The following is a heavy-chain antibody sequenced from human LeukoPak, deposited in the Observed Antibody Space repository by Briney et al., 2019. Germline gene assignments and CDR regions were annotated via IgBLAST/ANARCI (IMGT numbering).Heavy chain of an antibody. Sequence: GGSLRLSCAASGFTFSDYDMSWIRQAPGKGLEWVSHISTINRSGTTIYYADSVKGRFTISRDNAKNSLYLEMNSLRAEDTAVYYCARVGFYYYDSSGYYDFNWFDPWGQGTLVTVSS. V-gene: IGHV3-11*01. J-gene: IGHJ5*02. D-gene: IGHD3-22*01. CDR2: ISTINRSGTTI. CDR1: GFTFSDYD. CDR3: ARVGFYYYDSSGYYDFNWFDP.